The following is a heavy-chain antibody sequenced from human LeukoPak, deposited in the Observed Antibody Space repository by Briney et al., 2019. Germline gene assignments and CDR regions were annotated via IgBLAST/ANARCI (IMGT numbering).Heavy chain of an antibody. CDR3: ARDRETRGFDY. D-gene: IGHD5-24*01. CDR1: GYSISSGYY. CDR2: IYHSGST. J-gene: IGHJ4*02. V-gene: IGHV4-38-2*02. Sequence: SETLSLTCAVSGYSISSGYYWGWIRQPPGKGLEWIGSIYHSGSTYYNPSLKSRVTISVDTSKNQFSLKLSSVTAADTAVYYCARDRETRGFDYWGQGTVVTVSS.